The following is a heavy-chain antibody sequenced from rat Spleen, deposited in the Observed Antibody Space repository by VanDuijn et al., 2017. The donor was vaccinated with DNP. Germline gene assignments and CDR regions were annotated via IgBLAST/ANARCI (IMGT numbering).Heavy chain of an antibody. V-gene: IGHV2-27*01. Sequence: QVQLKESGPGLVQPSQTLSLTCTVSGFSLTNYAVGWVRQPPGKGLEWMGRIQSGGSTDYNSALKSRLSISRDTSKSQVFLKMNSVQTEDTAMYFCARGFNYGSYGWFAYWGQGTLVTVSS. J-gene: IGHJ3*01. CDR1: GFSLTNYA. CDR2: IQSGGST. CDR3: ARGFNYGSYGWFAY. D-gene: IGHD1-3*01.